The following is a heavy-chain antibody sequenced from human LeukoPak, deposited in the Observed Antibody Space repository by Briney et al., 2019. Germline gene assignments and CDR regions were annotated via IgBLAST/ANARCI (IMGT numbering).Heavy chain of an antibody. Sequence: SETLSLTCTVSGGSISSYYWSWIRQPPGKGLEWIGYIYYSGSTNYNPSLKSRVTISVDTSKNQFSLKLSSATAADTAVYYCARESGYSSGWYSLVDYWGQGTLVTVSS. CDR1: GGSISSYY. J-gene: IGHJ4*02. CDR2: IYYSGST. CDR3: ARESGYSSGWYSLVDY. V-gene: IGHV4-59*01. D-gene: IGHD6-19*01.